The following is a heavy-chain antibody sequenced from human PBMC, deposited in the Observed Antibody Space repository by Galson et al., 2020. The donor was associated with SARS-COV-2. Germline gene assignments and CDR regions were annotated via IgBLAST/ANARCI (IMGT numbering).Heavy chain of an antibody. V-gene: IGHV1-18*04. CDR3: ARRGYYYDSSGHDSGDAFDI. CDR2: ISYYNGNT. CDR1: GYTYANYG. J-gene: IGHJ3*02. D-gene: IGHD3-22*01. Sequence: ASVQVSCKASGYTYANYGISWVRQAPGQGLEWVGWISYYNGNTNYAEKVQGRVTLTTDASTSTAYMELRYLRPDDTAVYYCARRGYYYDSSGHDSGDAFDIWGQGTMGTVSS.